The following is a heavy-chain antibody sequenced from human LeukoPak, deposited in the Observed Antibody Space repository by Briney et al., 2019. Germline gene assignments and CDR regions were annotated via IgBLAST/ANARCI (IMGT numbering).Heavy chain of an antibody. CDR1: GFTFSSYS. D-gene: IGHD3-16*02. CDR3: ARGSFLITFGGLIV. CDR2: IRYDGSKK. V-gene: IGHV3-30*02. Sequence: GGSLRLSCAASGFTFSSYSINWVPQAPGKGLEWVAFIRYDGSKKYYVDSVKGRFTISRDNSKNTLYLQMNSLRAEDTAVYYCARGSFLITFGGLIVWGQGTLVTVSS. J-gene: IGHJ4*02.